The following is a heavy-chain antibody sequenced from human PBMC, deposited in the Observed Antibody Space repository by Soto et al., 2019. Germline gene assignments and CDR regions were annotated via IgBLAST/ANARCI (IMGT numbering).Heavy chain of an antibody. Sequence: QVQLVQSGAEVKKPGSSVKVSCKASGGTFSSYAISWVRQAPGQGLEWMGGIIPIFGTANYAQKFQGRVTITADEATSTAEMELSSLRSECTAVYYFASGIAARPSPFGYYYGMDVWGQGTTVTVSS. D-gene: IGHD6-13*01. CDR2: IIPIFGTA. V-gene: IGHV1-69*12. J-gene: IGHJ6*02. CDR1: GGTFSSYA. CDR3: ASGIAARPSPFGYYYGMDV.